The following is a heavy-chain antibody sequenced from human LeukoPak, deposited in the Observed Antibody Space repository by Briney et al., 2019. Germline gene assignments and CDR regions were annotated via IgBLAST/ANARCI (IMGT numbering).Heavy chain of an antibody. CDR1: GFTFNTYA. Sequence: GGSLRLSCVASGFTFNTYAMSWVRQTPGKGLEWLSYISPSSAYTNFADSVKGRFTISRDNAKNSLYLQMNSLRVEDTAVYYCARDLVAAATTGGYYFEYWGQGTLVTVSS. D-gene: IGHD6-25*01. CDR3: ARDLVAAATTGGYYFEY. V-gene: IGHV3-11*05. CDR2: ISPSSAYT. J-gene: IGHJ4*02.